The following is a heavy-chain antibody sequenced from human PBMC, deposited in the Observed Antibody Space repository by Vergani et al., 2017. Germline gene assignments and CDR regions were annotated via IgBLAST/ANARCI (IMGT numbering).Heavy chain of an antibody. CDR1: GYTFTNYY. CDR2: INPSGGST. V-gene: IGHV1-46*01. J-gene: IGHJ5*02. Sequence: QVQLVQSGAEVKKPGASVKVSCKASGYTFTNYYMHWVRQAPGQGLEWMGIINPSGGSTSYAQKFQGRVTMTRDTSTSTAYMELSSLRSEDTAVYSCARDRGAAALFFWFDPWGQGTLVTVSS. D-gene: IGHD3-3*01. CDR3: ARDRGAAALFFWFDP.